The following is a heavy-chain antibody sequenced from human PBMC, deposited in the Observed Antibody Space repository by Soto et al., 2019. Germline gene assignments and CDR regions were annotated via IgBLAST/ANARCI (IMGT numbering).Heavy chain of an antibody. J-gene: IGHJ4*02. CDR1: GFTFSSHA. V-gene: IGHV3-30*04. D-gene: IGHD2-15*01. Sequence: QVQLVESGGGVVQPGRSLRISCAASGFTFSSHAMHWVRQAPGKGLEWVAIISYDGSSLYYADSVKGRFTISRDNSKNALYLQMNSLRAEDTALYYCAKDRGRYCSGGTCYLIDYWGQGTLVTVSS. CDR3: AKDRGRYCSGGTCYLIDY. CDR2: ISYDGSSL.